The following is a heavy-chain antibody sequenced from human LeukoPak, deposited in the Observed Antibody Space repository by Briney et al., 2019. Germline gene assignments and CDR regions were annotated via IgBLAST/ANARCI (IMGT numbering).Heavy chain of an antibody. V-gene: IGHV4-61*01. J-gene: IGHJ1*01. CDR3: ARGRDDYDSSGYLPFQH. D-gene: IGHD3-22*01. CDR1: DASVSSGSNY. Sequence: SETLSLTCTVSDASVSSGSNYWSWIRQPPGKGLEWIGYICYSGYTNYNPSLKSRVTISADTSKNQFSLKLSSVTAADTAVYYCARGRDDYDSSGYLPFQHWGQGTLVSVSS. CDR2: ICYSGYT.